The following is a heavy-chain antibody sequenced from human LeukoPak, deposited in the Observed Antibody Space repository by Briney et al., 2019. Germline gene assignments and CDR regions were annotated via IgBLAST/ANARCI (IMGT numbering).Heavy chain of an antibody. D-gene: IGHD3-22*01. Sequence: PSETLSLTCAVYGGSSSGYYWSWIRQPPGKGLEWIGEINHSGSTNYNPSLKSRVTISVDTSKNQFSLKLSSVTAADTAVYYCARHHYDSSGYYFVDYWGQGTLVTVSS. CDR2: INHSGST. CDR3: ARHHYDSSGYYFVDY. CDR1: GGSSSGYY. V-gene: IGHV4-34*01. J-gene: IGHJ4*02.